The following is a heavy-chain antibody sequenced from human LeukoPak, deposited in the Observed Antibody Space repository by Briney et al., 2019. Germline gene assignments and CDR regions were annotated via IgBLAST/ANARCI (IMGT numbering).Heavy chain of an antibody. Sequence: GGSLRLSCAASGFTFSNYVMSWVRQAPGKGLEWVANINQDGSEKYYVDSVKGRFTISKDNAKNSLYLQMNSLRAEDTAVYYCVRDFSLTRLERPFDSWGQGALVTVSS. D-gene: IGHD1-1*01. CDR2: INQDGSEK. CDR3: VRDFSLTRLERPFDS. CDR1: GFTFSNYV. V-gene: IGHV3-7*01. J-gene: IGHJ4*02.